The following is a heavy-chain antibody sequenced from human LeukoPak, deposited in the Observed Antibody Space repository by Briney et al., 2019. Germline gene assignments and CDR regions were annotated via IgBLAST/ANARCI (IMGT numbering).Heavy chain of an antibody. D-gene: IGHD3-3*01. J-gene: IGHJ6*02. Sequence: PGGSLRLSCAASGFTFSSYSMTWVRQAPGKGLEWVSYISSSSSTIYYADSVKGRFTISRDNAKNSLYLQMNSLRAEDTAVYYCARDYYDFWSGYYRGMDVWGQGTTVTVSS. CDR3: ARDYYDFWSGYYRGMDV. CDR2: ISSSSSTI. CDR1: GFTFSSYS. V-gene: IGHV3-48*04.